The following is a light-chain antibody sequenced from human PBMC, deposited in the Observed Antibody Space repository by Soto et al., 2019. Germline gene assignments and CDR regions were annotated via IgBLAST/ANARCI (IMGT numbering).Light chain of an antibody. J-gene: IGKJ1*01. Sequence: DIQMTQSPSTLSASVGDRVTITCRAGQTISNWLAWYQQKPGKAPNLLIYDASSLKSGVPSRFSGSGSGTEFTLTISSLQPDDFATYYCQQYNSYPWTFGQGTKVEIK. V-gene: IGKV1-5*01. CDR1: QTISNW. CDR3: QQYNSYPWT. CDR2: DAS.